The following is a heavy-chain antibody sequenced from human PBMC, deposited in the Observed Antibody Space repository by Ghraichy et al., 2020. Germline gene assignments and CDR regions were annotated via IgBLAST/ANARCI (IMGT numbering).Heavy chain of an antibody. Sequence: LSLTCAASGFTFSSYEMNWVRQAPGKGLEWVSYISSSGSTIYYADSVKGRFTISRDNAKNSLYLQMNSLRAEDTAVYYCARDRDDSSGYFDYWGQGTLVTVSS. CDR3: ARDRDDSSGYFDY. D-gene: IGHD3-22*01. CDR1: GFTFSSYE. V-gene: IGHV3-48*03. CDR2: ISSSGSTI. J-gene: IGHJ4*02.